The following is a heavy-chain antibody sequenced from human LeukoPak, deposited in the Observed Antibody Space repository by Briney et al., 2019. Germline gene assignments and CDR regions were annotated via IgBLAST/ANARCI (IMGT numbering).Heavy chain of an antibody. J-gene: IGHJ4*02. V-gene: IGHV3-30-3*01. CDR1: GFTFNKFA. CDR3: ARGRGATIPY. D-gene: IGHD5-12*01. CDR2: ISYDEVKS. Sequence: GGSLRLSCKASGFTFNKFALHWVRQAPGKRLEWVAIISYDEVKSFYSASLKGRFTISRDNSKNTIYLQMNNVGPEDTAIYYCARGRGATIPYWGQGTLVTVSS.